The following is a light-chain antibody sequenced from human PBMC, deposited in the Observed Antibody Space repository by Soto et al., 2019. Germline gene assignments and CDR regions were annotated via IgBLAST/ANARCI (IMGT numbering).Light chain of an antibody. CDR3: QQYNSYSWT. Sequence: DIQLTQSPSFLSASVGDRVTITCRASQGISSYLAWYQQKPGKAPKLLIYAASTLQSGVPSRFSGSGSGTEFTLIITSLQPDDSATYYCQQYNSYSWTFGQGTKVEIK. CDR1: QGISSY. V-gene: IGKV1-9*01. J-gene: IGKJ1*01. CDR2: AAS.